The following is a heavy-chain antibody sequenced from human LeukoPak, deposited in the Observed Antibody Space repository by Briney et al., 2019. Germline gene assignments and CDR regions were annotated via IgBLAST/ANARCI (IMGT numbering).Heavy chain of an antibody. CDR1: GYSISSGYY. D-gene: IGHD3-9*01. CDR3: ARVVLRYFDWQGGFDP. CDR2: IYHSGST. Sequence: SETLSLTCTVSGYSISSGYYWGWIRQPPGKGLEWIGSIYHSGSTYYNPSLKSRVTISVDTSKNQFSLKLSSVTAADTAVYYCARVVLRYFDWQGGFDPWGQGTLVTVSS. V-gene: IGHV4-38-2*02. J-gene: IGHJ5*02.